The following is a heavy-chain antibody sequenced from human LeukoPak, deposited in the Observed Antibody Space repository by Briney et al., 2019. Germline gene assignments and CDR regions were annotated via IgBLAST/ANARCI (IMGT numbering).Heavy chain of an antibody. CDR3: ARGLERRGYYFDY. J-gene: IGHJ4*02. CDR2: IETSGST. D-gene: IGHD1-1*01. CDR1: GGSIGSYY. Sequence: PSETLSLTCTVSGGSIGSYYWTWIRQPAGKGLEWIGRIETSGSTNYNPSLKSRVTMSVDKSKNQFSLKLSSVTAADTAVYYCARGLERRGYYFDYWGQGTLVTVSS. V-gene: IGHV4-4*07.